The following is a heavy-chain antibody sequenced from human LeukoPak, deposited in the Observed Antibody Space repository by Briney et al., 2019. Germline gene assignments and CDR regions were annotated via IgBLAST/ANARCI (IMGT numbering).Heavy chain of an antibody. CDR1: GFTLGDFW. Sequence: GGSLRLSCAASGFTLGDFWMSWVRQAPGKGLEWVANINQVGDSLSYVTSVRGRFTISKDNAKNALFLQMSSLRAEDTAIYYCAREFVVEPKSSFDHWGQGTLVTVSS. V-gene: IGHV3-7*03. D-gene: IGHD2-21*01. CDR3: AREFVVEPKSSFDH. J-gene: IGHJ4*02. CDR2: INQVGDSL.